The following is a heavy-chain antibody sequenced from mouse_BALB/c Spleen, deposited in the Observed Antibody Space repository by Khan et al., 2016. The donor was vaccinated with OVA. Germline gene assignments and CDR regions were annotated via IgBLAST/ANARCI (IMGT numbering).Heavy chain of an antibody. CDR2: IHYTGTT. J-gene: IGHJ4*01. V-gene: IGHV3-1*02. CDR1: GYSITSGYS. CDR3: ASWIGYCARDY. Sequence: EVQLQESGPDLVKPSQSLSLTCTVTGYSITSGYSWYWIRQFPGNKLEWMGYIHYTGTTNYNPSLKSRISFTRDPSKNKFFLQLKSVTTADTTTYYCASWIGYCARDYWGEGTSVTVSS.